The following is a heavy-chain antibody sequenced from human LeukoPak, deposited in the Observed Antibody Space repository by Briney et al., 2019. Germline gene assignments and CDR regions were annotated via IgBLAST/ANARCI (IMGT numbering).Heavy chain of an antibody. CDR2: INPNSGGT. V-gene: IGHV1-2*02. J-gene: IGHJ4*02. Sequence: ASVKVSCKASGYTFTGYYMHWVRQAPGQGLEWMGWINPNSGGTNYAQKFQGRVTMTRDTSISTAYMELSRLRSDDTAVYYCARLSESYGSGSYRSDYWGQGALVTVSS. D-gene: IGHD3-10*01. CDR1: GYTFTGYY. CDR3: ARLSESYGSGSYRSDY.